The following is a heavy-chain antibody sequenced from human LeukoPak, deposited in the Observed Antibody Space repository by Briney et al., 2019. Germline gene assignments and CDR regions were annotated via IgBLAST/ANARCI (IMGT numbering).Heavy chain of an antibody. CDR1: GGSISSYY. Sequence: SETLSLTCTVSGGSISSYYWSWIRQAPGKGLEWIGSTYRSGSTYYNPSLKSRVTISIDTSKNQFSLKMTSVTAADTAAYYCARGGGGYWGQGTLVTVSS. CDR3: ARGGGGY. J-gene: IGHJ4*02. V-gene: IGHV4-59*05. D-gene: IGHD3-16*01. CDR2: TYRSGST.